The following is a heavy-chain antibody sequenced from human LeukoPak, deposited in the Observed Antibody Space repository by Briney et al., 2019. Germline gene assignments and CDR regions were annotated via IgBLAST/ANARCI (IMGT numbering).Heavy chain of an antibody. D-gene: IGHD2-2*01. CDR3: AREVEYQLHPLGATGVDY. CDR1: GFTFSSYG. Sequence: PGGSLRLSCAASGFTFSSYGMHWVRQAPGKGLEWVAVISYDGSNKYYADSVKGRFTISRDNSKNTLYLQMNSLRAEDTAVYYCAREVEYQLHPLGATGVDYWGQGTLVTVSS. CDR2: ISYDGSNK. V-gene: IGHV3-30*03. J-gene: IGHJ4*02.